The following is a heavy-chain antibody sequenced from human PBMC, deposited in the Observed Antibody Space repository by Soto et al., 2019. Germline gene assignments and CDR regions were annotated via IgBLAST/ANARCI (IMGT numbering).Heavy chain of an antibody. CDR1: GDSVSSNTAA. Sequence: SQTLSLTCAISGDSVSSNTAAWNWIRSSPSRGLEWLGRTYYRSNWRHDYAVSVKSRITVDPDTSKNHFSLQLNSVTPDDTAVYYCARGVAGSGFDLWGQGTLVTVSS. CDR2: TYYRSNWRH. J-gene: IGHJ4*02. D-gene: IGHD6-19*01. V-gene: IGHV6-1*01. CDR3: ARGVAGSGFDL.